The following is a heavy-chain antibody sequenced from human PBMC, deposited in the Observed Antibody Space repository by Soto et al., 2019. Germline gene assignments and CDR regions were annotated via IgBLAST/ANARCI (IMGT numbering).Heavy chain of an antibody. D-gene: IGHD3-16*02. CDR1: GGSISSGGYY. CDR2: IYYSGST. CDR3: ARVSPHQRIDY. V-gene: IGHV4-31*03. J-gene: IGHJ4*02. Sequence: SETLSLTCTVSGGSISSGGYYWSWIRQHPGKGLEWIGYIYYSGSTYYNPSLKSRVTISVDTSKNQFSLKLSSVTAADTAVYYCARVSPHQRIDYWGQGTLXTVSS.